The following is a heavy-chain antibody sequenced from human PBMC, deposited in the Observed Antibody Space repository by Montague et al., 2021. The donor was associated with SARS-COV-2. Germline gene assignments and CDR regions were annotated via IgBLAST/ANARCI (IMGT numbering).Heavy chain of an antibody. CDR1: GFTFSNFF. CDR3: ARELGRTGVFDI. V-gene: IGHV3-21*01. J-gene: IGHJ3*02. Sequence: SLRLSCAASGFTFSNFFINWVRQAPGKGLEWVSSITSSGDYIWYADSLKGRFTGSRDNAKNSVYLQMSSLRAEDTAVYYCARELGRTGVFDIWGQGTAVTVSS. D-gene: IGHD2-8*01. CDR2: ITSSGDYI.